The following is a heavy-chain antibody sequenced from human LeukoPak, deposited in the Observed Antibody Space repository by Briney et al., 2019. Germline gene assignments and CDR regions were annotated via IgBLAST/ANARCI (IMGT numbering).Heavy chain of an antibody. J-gene: IGHJ6*03. Sequence: PSETLSLTCTVSGGSISSGGYYWSWIRQHPGKGLEWVANIKQDGSEKYYVDSVKGRFTISRDNAKNSLYLQMNSLRAEDTAVYYCARAEPRSGYYYYYYMDVWGKGTTVTVSS. D-gene: IGHD3-3*01. V-gene: IGHV3-7*01. CDR2: IKQDGSEK. CDR3: ARAEPRSGYYYYYYMDV. CDR1: GGSISSGGYY.